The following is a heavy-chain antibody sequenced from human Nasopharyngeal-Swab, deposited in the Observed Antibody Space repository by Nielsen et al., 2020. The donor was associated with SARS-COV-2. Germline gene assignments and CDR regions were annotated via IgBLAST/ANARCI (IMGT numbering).Heavy chain of an antibody. CDR2: IKTSGDTI. D-gene: IGHD5-18*01. CDR3: ARTPQLWSLYFDY. V-gene: IGHV3-11*01. Sequence: WLRQCTGKGLEWVSYIKTSGDTISYADSVKGRFTISRDNAKNSLYLQMDSLRAEDTAMYYCARTPQLWSLYFDYWGQGTLVTVSS. J-gene: IGHJ4*02.